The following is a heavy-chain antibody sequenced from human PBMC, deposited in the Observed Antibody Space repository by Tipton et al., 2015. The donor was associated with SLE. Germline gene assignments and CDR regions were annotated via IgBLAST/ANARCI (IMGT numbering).Heavy chain of an antibody. V-gene: IGHV3-30*04. Sequence: RSLRLSCAASGFTFSSYAMHWVRQAPGKGLEWVAVISYDGSNKYYADSVKGRFTISRDNSKNTLYLQMNSLRAEDTAVYYCASPTTVTTDYWGQGTLVTVSS. J-gene: IGHJ4*02. CDR3: ASPTTVTTDY. D-gene: IGHD4-17*01. CDR1: GFTFSSYA. CDR2: ISYDGSNK.